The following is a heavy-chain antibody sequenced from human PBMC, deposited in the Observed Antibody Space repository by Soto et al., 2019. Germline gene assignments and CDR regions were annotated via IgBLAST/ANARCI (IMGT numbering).Heavy chain of an antibody. Sequence: QVQLVESGGGVVQPGRSLRLSCAASGFTFSSYGMHWVRQAPGKGLEWVAVISYDGSNKYYADSVKGRFTISRDNSKNTLYLQMNSLRAEDTAVYYCAKDLLAGSSWYATYDAFDIWGQGTMVTVSS. J-gene: IGHJ3*02. CDR3: AKDLLAGSSWYATYDAFDI. CDR2: ISYDGSNK. CDR1: GFTFSSYG. D-gene: IGHD6-13*01. V-gene: IGHV3-30*18.